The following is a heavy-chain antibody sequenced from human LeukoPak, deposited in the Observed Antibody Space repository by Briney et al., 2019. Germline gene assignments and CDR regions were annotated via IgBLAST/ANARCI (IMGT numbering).Heavy chain of an antibody. D-gene: IGHD3-10*01. Sequence: SQTLSLTCAVSGGSISSGGYSWSWIRQPPGKGLEWIGYIYHSGSTYYNLSLKSRVTISVDRSKNQFSLKLSSVTAADTAVYYCATAGEGSGSYDYWGQGTLVTVSS. V-gene: IGHV4-30-2*01. CDR2: IYHSGST. J-gene: IGHJ4*02. CDR3: ATAGEGSGSYDY. CDR1: GGSISSGGYS.